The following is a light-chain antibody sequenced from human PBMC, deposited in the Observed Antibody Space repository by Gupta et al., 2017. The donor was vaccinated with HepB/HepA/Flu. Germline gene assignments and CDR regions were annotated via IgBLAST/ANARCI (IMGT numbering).Light chain of an antibody. J-gene: IGLJ2*01. V-gene: IGLV1-44*01. CDR1: TSNLGGNS. Sequence: QSVLTQPPSASGTPGQRVAMSCSGSTSNLGGNSVNWYQQLQGTAPKLLIYNNNERPSGVPDRFSGSKSGTSASLAISGLQSEDEADYYCAAWDDSLNGPVFGGGTKLTVL. CDR2: NNN. CDR3: AAWDDSLNGPV.